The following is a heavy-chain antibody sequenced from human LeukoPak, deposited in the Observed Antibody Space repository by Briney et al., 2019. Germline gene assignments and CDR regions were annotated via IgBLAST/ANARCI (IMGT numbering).Heavy chain of an antibody. CDR2: INPNSGGT. V-gene: IGHV1-2*06. CDR3: ARDPETYYYDSSGYYPFDY. D-gene: IGHD3-22*01. CDR1: GHTFTGYY. J-gene: IGHJ4*02. Sequence: ASVKVSRKASGHTFTGYYMHWVRQAPGQGLEWMGRINPNSGGTNYAQKFQGRVTMTRDTSISTAYMELSRLRSDDTAVYYCARDPETYYYDSSGYYPFDYWGQGTLVTVSS.